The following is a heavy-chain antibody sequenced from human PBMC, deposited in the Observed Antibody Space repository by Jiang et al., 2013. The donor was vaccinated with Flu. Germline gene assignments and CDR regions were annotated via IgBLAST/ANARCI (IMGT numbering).Heavy chain of an antibody. CDR1: GYSFTSYW. J-gene: IGHJ5*01. V-gene: IGHV5-51*01. CDR2: IYPGDSDT. Sequence: PGESLKISCKGSGYSFTSYWIGWVRQMPGKGLEWMGIIYPGDSDTRYSPSFQGQVTISADRSISTAYLQWSNLKASDTAMYYCAKTFRHTPMAQDENWFESWGQGTLVTVSS. D-gene: IGHD5-18*01. CDR3: AKTFRHTPMAQDENWFES.